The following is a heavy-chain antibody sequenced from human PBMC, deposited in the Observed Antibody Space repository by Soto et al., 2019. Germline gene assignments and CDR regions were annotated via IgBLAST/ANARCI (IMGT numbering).Heavy chain of an antibody. J-gene: IGHJ4*02. CDR3: ARQGFYDSSGYDY. D-gene: IGHD3-22*01. CDR1: GYTFTRYY. V-gene: IGHV1-46*03. CDR2: INPSGGST. Sequence: GASVKVSCKASGYTFTRYYMYWVRQAPGQGLEWMGIINPSGGSTSYAQKFQGRVTMARDTSTSTVYMELSSLRSEDTAVYYCARQGFYDSSGYDYWGQGTLVTVPQ.